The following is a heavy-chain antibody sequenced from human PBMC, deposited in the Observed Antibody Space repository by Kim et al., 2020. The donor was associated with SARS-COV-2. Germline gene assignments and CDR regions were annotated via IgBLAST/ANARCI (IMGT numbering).Heavy chain of an antibody. CDR1: GFTFSSYG. D-gene: IGHD3-16*02. CDR2: IWYDGSNK. Sequence: GGSLRLSCAASGFTFSSYGMHWVRQAPGKGLEWVAVIWYDGSNKYYADSVKGRFTISRDNSKNTLYLQMNSLRAEDTAVYYCAKGAQYYDYVWGSYRGSRALDYWGQGTLVTVSS. CDR3: AKGAQYYDYVWGSYRGSRALDY. J-gene: IGHJ4*02. V-gene: IGHV3-33*06.